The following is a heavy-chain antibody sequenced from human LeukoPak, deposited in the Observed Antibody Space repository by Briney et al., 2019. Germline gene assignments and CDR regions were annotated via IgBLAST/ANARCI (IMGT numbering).Heavy chain of an antibody. J-gene: IGHJ4*02. V-gene: IGHV3-21*01. D-gene: IGHD3-22*01. CDR2: ISSSSSSYI. CDR3: ARYYDSSGYYDY. Sequence: GGSLRLSCAASGFTFSSYSMNWVRQAPGKGLEWVSSISSSSSSYIYYADSVKGRFTISRDNATNSLYLQMNSLRAEDTAVYYCARYYDSSGYYDYWGQGTLVTVSS. CDR1: GFTFSSYS.